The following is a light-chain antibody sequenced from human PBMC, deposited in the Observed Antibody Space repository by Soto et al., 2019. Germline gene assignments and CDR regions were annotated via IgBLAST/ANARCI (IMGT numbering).Light chain of an antibody. J-gene: IGKJ5*01. CDR2: DAS. V-gene: IGKV3-15*01. CDR1: QSVSGH. CDR3: QQYNNWPPIT. Sequence: EIVMTQSPATLSVSPGERATLSCRASQSVSGHLDWYQKKPGQAPRLLIYDASTRATGIPARFSGSGSGTEFTLTISSLQSEDFAVYYCQQYNNWPPITFGQGTRLEIK.